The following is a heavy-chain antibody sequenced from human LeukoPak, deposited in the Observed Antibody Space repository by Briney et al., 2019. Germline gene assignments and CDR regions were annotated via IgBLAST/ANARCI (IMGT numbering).Heavy chain of an antibody. D-gene: IGHD3-3*01. CDR2: IYYSGST. V-gene: IGHV4-31*03. CDR3: ARGSFGVVYGMDV. J-gene: IGHJ6*02. CDR1: GGSISSGGYY. Sequence: SQTLSLTCTVSGGSISSGGYYWSWIRQHPGKGLEWIGYIYYSGSTYYNPSPKSRVTISVDTSKNQFSLKLSSVTAADTAVYYCARGSFGVVYGMDVWGQGTTVTVSS.